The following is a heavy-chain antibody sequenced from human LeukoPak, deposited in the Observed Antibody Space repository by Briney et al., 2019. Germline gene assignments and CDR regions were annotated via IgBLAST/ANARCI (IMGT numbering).Heavy chain of an antibody. CDR1: GFTFSSYE. CDR3: GRDGTAAGTGPNWFDP. J-gene: IGHJ5*02. D-gene: IGHD6-13*01. Sequence: GGSLRLSCAASGFTFSSYEMNGVRQAPGKGLEGVSYISSGGSTVYYADSVKGRFTISRDNAKNSLYLQMNSLRAEDTAVYYCGRDGTAAGTGPNWFDPWGQGTLVTVSS. V-gene: IGHV3-48*03. CDR2: ISSGGSTV.